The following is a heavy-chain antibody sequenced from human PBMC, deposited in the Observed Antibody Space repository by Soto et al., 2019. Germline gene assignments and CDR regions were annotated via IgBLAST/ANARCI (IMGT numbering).Heavy chain of an antibody. CDR1: GGSISSSSYY. J-gene: IGHJ6*02. Sequence: PSEPLSLTCTVYGGSISSSSYYWGWIRQPPGKGLEWIGSIYYSGSTYYNPSLKSRVTISVDTSKNQFSLKLSSVTAADTAVYYCARRGITMVRGVITGMDVWGQGTTVTVSS. CDR3: ARRGITMVRGVITGMDV. CDR2: IYYSGST. D-gene: IGHD3-10*01. V-gene: IGHV4-39*01.